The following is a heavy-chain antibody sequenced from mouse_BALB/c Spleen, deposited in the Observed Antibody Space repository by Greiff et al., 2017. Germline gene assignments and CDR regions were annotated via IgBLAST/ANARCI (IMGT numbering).Heavy chain of an antibody. Sequence: EVKVVESGGGLVQPGGSRKLSCAASGFTFSDYYMYWVRQTPEKRLEWVATISDGGSYTYYPDSVKGRFTISRDNAKNNLYLQMSSLKSEDTAMYYCASRGLRRGYAMDYWGQGTSVTVSS. D-gene: IGHD2-4*01. CDR2: ISDGGSYT. CDR3: ASRGLRRGYAMDY. CDR1: GFTFSDYY. V-gene: IGHV5-4*02. J-gene: IGHJ4*01.